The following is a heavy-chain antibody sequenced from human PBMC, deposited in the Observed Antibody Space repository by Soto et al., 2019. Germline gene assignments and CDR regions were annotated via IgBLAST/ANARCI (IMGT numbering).Heavy chain of an antibody. D-gene: IGHD3-22*01. CDR2: IYHSGGT. CDR3: ARVTYYPDSNKSYGMDV. V-gene: IGHV4-4*02. Sequence: QVQLQESGPGLVKPSGTLSLTCAVSGGSISSSNWWSWVRQPPGKGLEWIGEIYHSGGTNYNPSPKSRVIISGDKSKKQFSLKLSSVTAADTAVYYCARVTYYPDSNKSYGMDVWGQGTTVTVSS. CDR1: GGSISSSNW. J-gene: IGHJ6*02.